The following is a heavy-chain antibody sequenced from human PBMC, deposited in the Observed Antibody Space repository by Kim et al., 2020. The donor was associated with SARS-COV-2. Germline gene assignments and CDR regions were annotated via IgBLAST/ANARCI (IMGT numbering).Heavy chain of an antibody. J-gene: IGHJ4*02. V-gene: IGHV4-34*01. Sequence: SETLSLTCAVYGGSFSGYYWSWIRQPPGKGLEWIGEINHSGSTNYNPSLKSRVTISVDTSKNQFSLKLSSVTAADTAVYYCATGYSSSWYTKVYWGQGTLVTVSS. D-gene: IGHD6-13*01. CDR2: INHSGST. CDR3: ATGYSSSWYTKVY. CDR1: GGSFSGYY.